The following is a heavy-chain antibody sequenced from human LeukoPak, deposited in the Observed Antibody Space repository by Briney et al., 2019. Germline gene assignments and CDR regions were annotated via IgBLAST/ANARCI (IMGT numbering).Heavy chain of an antibody. Sequence: ASVKVSCKASGYTFTGYYMHWVRQAPGQGLEWMGWINPNSGGTNYAQKFQGRVTMTRDTSISTAYLQWSSLKASDTAMYYCARHTTTWSLDPWGQGTLVTVSS. J-gene: IGHJ5*02. D-gene: IGHD1-1*01. CDR1: GYTFTGYY. V-gene: IGHV1-2*02. CDR3: ARHTTTWSLDP. CDR2: INPNSGGT.